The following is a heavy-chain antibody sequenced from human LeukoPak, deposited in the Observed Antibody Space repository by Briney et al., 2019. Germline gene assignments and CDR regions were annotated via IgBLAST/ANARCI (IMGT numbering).Heavy chain of an antibody. J-gene: IGHJ4*02. Sequence: PSETLSLTCAVYGGSFSGYYWSWIRQPPGKGLEWIGEINHSGSTNYNPSLKSRVTISVNTSKNQFSLKLSSVTAADTAVYYCARGAVVPAAFPYYCDYWGQGTLVTVSS. CDR3: ARGAVVPAAFPYYCDY. D-gene: IGHD2-2*01. CDR2: INHSGST. CDR1: GGSFSGYY. V-gene: IGHV4-34*01.